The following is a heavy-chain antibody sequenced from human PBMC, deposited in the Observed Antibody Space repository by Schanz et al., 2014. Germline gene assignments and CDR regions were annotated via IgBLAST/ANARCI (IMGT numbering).Heavy chain of an antibody. Sequence: QVQLVESGGGVVQPGRSLRLSCAASGFTFSGYGMHWVRQAPGKGLEWVAIISYDGRHKNYADSVKGRFTISRDNSKNTLYLQMSSLRAEDTAVYYCAKVWGSDYFYPFDYWGQGTLVTVSS. D-gene: IGHD3-22*01. CDR1: GFTFSGYG. V-gene: IGHV3-30*18. J-gene: IGHJ4*02. CDR3: AKVWGSDYFYPFDY. CDR2: ISYDGRHK.